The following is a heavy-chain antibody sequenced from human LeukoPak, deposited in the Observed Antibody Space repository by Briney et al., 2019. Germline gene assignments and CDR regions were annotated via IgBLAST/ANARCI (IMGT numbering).Heavy chain of an antibody. CDR1: GYTFTSYD. J-gene: IGHJ4*02. CDR3: ATVYRRSSWYFDY. CDR2: MNPNSGNT. V-gene: IGHV1-8*02. Sequence: ASVKVSCKASGYTFTSYDINWVRQATGQGLEWMGWMNPNSGNTGYAQKFQGRVTMTEDTSTDTAYMELSSLRSEDTAVYYCATVYRRSSWYFDYWGQGTLVTVSS. D-gene: IGHD6-13*01.